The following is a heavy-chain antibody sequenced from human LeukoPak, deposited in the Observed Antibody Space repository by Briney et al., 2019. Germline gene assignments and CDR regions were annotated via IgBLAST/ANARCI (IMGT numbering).Heavy chain of an antibody. CDR3: VRDYSNFVQGD. CDR2: IYSGGET. CDR1: GDSISSSHYY. Sequence: SETLSLTCTVSGDSISSSHYYWGWLRQSPGKGLEWIGSIYSGGETHYNLSLNSRVTIFLDTSKNRFSLNLISVTATDTAVYYCVRDYSNFVQGDWGQGTLVTVSS. V-gene: IGHV4-39*02. J-gene: IGHJ4*02. D-gene: IGHD4-11*01.